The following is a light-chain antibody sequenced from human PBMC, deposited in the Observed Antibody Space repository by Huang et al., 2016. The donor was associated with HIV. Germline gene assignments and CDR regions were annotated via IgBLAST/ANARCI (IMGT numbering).Light chain of an antibody. V-gene: IGKV4-1*01. CDR1: QSLFVSSNKRRY. CDR2: LAS. CDR3: QQYYHNPLT. J-gene: IGKJ4*01. Sequence: DIVMTQSPDSLTVSLGERATINCRSSQSLFVSSNKRRYLAWYQKKPGQPPKLVSSLASARESGVPDRFSGSGSETHFTLTINSLQAEDVAVYYCQQYYHNPLTFGGGTKVEI.